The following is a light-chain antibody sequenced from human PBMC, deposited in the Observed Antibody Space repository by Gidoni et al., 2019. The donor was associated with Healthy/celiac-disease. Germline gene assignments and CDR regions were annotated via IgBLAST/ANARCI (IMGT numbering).Light chain of an antibody. J-gene: IGLJ2*01. CDR1: SSNIVSTT. Sequence: QSVLTQRPSASGTPGQRVTISCSGSSSNIVSTTVNWYQQLPGTAPKLLIYSNNQRPSGVPDRFSGSKSGTSASLAISLLQSEDEADYYCAAWDDSLNGLVFGGWTKLTVL. V-gene: IGLV1-44*01. CDR2: SNN. CDR3: AAWDDSLNGLV.